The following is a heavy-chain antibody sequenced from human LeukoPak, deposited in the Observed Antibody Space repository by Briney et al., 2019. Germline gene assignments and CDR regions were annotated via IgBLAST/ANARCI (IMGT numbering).Heavy chain of an antibody. CDR2: MSPSGSP. V-gene: IGHV4-34*01. D-gene: IGHD3-22*01. J-gene: IGHJ6*03. CDR1: GGSFSDYH. Sequence: SSETLSLTCAVYGGSFSDYHWTWIRQTPGKGLEWIGDMSPSGSPNYNPSLKSRVTTSVDTSKNQFSLKLRSVTAADTAVYYCARGRQDVNMIVVVMAGVSYYLDVWGKGTTVTVS. CDR3: ARGRQDVNMIVVVMAGVSYYLDV.